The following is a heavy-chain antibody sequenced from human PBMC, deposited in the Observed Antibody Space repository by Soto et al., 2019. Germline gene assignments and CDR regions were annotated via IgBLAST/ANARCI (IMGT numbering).Heavy chain of an antibody. CDR3: ARYSFEYYYDSSASPGYYGMDV. D-gene: IGHD3-22*01. V-gene: IGHV3-21*01. Sequence: GGSLRLSCAASGFTFSSYSMNWVRQAPGKGLEWVSSISSSSSYIYYADSVKGRFTISRDNAKNSLYLQMNSLRAEDTAVYYCARYSFEYYYDSSASPGYYGMDVWGQGTTVTVSS. CDR1: GFTFSSYS. J-gene: IGHJ6*02. CDR2: ISSSSSYI.